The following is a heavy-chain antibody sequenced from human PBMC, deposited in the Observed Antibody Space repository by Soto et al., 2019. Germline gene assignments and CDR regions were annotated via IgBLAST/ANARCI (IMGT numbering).Heavy chain of an antibody. D-gene: IGHD3-3*01. J-gene: IGHJ4*02. V-gene: IGHV4-34*02. CDR2: ITHGGST. CDR1: GGSLNGYY. CDR3: ARGSLFLTTSGLVITYFDN. Sequence: QVQLQQWGAGLLKPSETLSLTCAVYGGSLNGYYWSWIRQSPGKGLEWIGEITHGGSTTYSPSLKSRVTISLDTSKNQVSLNMTSVTAADTAVYYCARGSLFLTTSGLVITYFDNWGQGSLVTVSS.